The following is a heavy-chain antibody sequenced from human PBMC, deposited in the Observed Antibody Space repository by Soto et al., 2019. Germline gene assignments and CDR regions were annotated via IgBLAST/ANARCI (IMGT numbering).Heavy chain of an antibody. D-gene: IGHD3-16*01. Sequence: SESLSLTYTVSVSSISSRGYYWGWIRQPPGRGLEWIGSLYYNVGTYYNPSLKSRVTISADTSANQFSLMVNSVTAADTAIYYCARFPSRHWVDYWGQGTLVTVSS. V-gene: IGHV4-39*01. CDR1: VSSISSRGYY. J-gene: IGHJ4*02. CDR3: ARFPSRHWVDY. CDR2: LYYNVGT.